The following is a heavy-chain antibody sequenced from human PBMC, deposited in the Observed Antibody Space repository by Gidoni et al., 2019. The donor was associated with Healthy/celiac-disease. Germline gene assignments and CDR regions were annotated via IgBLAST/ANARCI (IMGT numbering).Heavy chain of an antibody. Sequence: QLQLQESGPGLVKPSETLSLTCTVSGCSISSSSYYWGWIRQPPGKGLEWIGSIYYSGSTYYNPSLKSRVTISVDTSKNQFSLKLSSVTAADTAVYYCARHHGYDFWSGPGLMDVWGQGTTVTVSS. CDR3: ARHHGYDFWSGPGLMDV. CDR1: GCSISSSSYY. D-gene: IGHD3-3*01. CDR2: IYYSGST. V-gene: IGHV4-39*01. J-gene: IGHJ6*02.